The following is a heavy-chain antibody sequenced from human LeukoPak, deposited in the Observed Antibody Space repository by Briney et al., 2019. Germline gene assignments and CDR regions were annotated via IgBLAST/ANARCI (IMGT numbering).Heavy chain of an antibody. V-gene: IGHV4-34*01. D-gene: IGHD1-26*01. CDR2: INHSGST. CDR3: ARLDPQWELLPRHVRWCDP. Sequence: PSETLSLTCAVSGGSFSGYYWSWGPQPPGKGLECIGEINHSGSTNYNPSLKSRATISVDTSKNQFSLKLSSVTAADTAVYYCARLDPQWELLPRHVRWCDPWGQGTLVTVSS. J-gene: IGHJ5*02. CDR1: GGSFSGYY.